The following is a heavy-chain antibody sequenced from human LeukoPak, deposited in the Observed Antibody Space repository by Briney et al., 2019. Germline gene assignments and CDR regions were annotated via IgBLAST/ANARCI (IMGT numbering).Heavy chain of an antibody. Sequence: GGSLRLSCAASGFTFSSYEMNWVRQAPGKGLEWVSYISSSGSTIYYADSVKGRFTISRDNAKNSLYLQMNSLRAEDTAVYYCARGSQIPRLLRFGELNGLFDYWGQGTLVTVSS. CDR1: GFTFSSYE. CDR2: ISSSGSTI. D-gene: IGHD3-10*01. J-gene: IGHJ4*02. CDR3: ARGSQIPRLLRFGELNGLFDY. V-gene: IGHV3-48*03.